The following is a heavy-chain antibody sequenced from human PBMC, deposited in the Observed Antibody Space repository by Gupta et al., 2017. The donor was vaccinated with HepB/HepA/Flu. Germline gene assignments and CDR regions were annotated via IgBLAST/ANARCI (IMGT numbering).Heavy chain of an antibody. CDR2: IKYDGSER. Sequence: EVQLVESGGGLVQPGGSLRLSCAASGFTLSNYWMAWVRQAPGKGPEWVANIKYDGSERQYVDSVKGRFTISRDNARNSLYLQMNSLRAEDTAVYYCARDETHTYGTGWDVFDYWGRGTLVTVSS. CDR1: GFTLSNYW. CDR3: ARDETHTYGTGWDVFDY. J-gene: IGHJ4*02. D-gene: IGHD6-19*01. V-gene: IGHV3-7*01.